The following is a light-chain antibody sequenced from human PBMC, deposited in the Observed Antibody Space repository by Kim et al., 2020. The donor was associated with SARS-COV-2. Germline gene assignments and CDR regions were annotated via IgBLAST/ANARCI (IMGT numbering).Light chain of an antibody. V-gene: IGKV1-39*01. J-gene: IGKJ1*01. CDR1: QSISTY. CDR3: QESYSHTWT. Sequence: DIQMTQSPSSLSASVGDRVTITCRASQSISTYLHWYQQKPGKAPKVLLYDASSLQTGVPSRFSGSGSGTGFTLTITSLQPEDFATYYCQESYSHTWTFGQGTKVDIK. CDR2: DAS.